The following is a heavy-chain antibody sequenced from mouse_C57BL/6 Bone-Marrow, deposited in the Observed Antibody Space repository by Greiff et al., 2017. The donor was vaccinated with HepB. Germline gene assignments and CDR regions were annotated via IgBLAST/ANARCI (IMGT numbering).Heavy chain of an antibody. CDR1: GYSITSGYY. D-gene: IGHD1-1*01. J-gene: IGHJ2*01. CDR2: ISYDGSN. CDR3: AITTVVEDFDY. V-gene: IGHV3-6*01. Sequence: ESGPGLVKPSQSLSLTCSVTGYSITSGYYWNWIRQFPGNKLEWMGYISYDGSNNYNPSLKNRISITRDTSKNQFFLKLNSVTTEDTATYYCAITTVVEDFDYWGQGTTLTVSS.